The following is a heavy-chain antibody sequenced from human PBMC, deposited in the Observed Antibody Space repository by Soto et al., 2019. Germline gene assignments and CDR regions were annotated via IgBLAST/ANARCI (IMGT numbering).Heavy chain of an antibody. D-gene: IGHD5-18*01. J-gene: IGHJ5*02. Sequence: QLQLQESGPGLVKPSETLSLTCTVPGGSISSSSYYWGWIRQPPGKGLEWIGSIYYSGSTYYNPSLKSRVTISVDTSKNQFSLKLSSVTAADTAVYYCARHVYSYPSYNWFDPWGQGTLVTVSS. CDR3: ARHVYSYPSYNWFDP. CDR1: GGSISSSSYY. V-gene: IGHV4-39*01. CDR2: IYYSGST.